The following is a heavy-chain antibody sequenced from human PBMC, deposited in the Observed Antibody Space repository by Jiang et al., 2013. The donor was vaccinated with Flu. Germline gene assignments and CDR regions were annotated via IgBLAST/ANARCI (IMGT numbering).Heavy chain of an antibody. J-gene: IGHJ4*02. Sequence: KPTQTLTLTCTFSGFSLSTSGVGVGWIRQPPGKALEWLALIYWNDDKRYSPSLKSRLTITKDTSKNQVVLTMTNMDPVDTATYYCAHSGRLQYPTTGFDYWGQGTLVTVSS. CDR2: IYWNDDK. CDR3: AHSGRLQYPTTGFDY. CDR1: GFSLSTSGVG. D-gene: IGHD4-11*01. V-gene: IGHV2-5*01.